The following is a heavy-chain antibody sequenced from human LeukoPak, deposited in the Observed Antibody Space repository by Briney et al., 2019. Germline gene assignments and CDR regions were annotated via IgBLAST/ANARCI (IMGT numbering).Heavy chain of an antibody. CDR1: GGSFSGYY. V-gene: IGHV4-34*01. CDR3: ARGGTGDRAIYYYYYMDV. Sequence: SETLSLTCAVYGGSFSGYYWSWIRQPPGKGLEWIGEINHSGSTNYNPSLKSRVTISVDTSKNQFSLKLSSVTAAGTAVYYCARGGTGDRAIYYYYYMDVWGKGTTVTVSS. D-gene: IGHD7-27*01. CDR2: INHSGST. J-gene: IGHJ6*03.